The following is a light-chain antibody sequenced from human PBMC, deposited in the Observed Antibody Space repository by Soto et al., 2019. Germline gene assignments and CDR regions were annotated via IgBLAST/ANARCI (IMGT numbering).Light chain of an antibody. CDR2: DAS. V-gene: IGKV3-11*01. Sequence: EIVLTQSPATLSLSPGERATLSCRASQSVGSYLGWYQHKPGQAPRLLIYDASNRAPGIPARFSGSGSWTDFTLTISSLQPEDFATYYCLQDYNYPPTFGQGTKLEIK. J-gene: IGKJ2*01. CDR1: QSVGSY. CDR3: LQDYNYPPT.